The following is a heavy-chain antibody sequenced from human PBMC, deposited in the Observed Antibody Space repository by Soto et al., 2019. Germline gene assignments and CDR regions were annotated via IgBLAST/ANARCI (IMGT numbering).Heavy chain of an antibody. CDR3: ARGYLRYCVRAGCYGGGFDV. Sequence: QVQLHESGPRLVTPSGTLSLTCAISGDSISSDYWWNWVRQAPGKGLEWIGEIYRDGTTNYKPPLASRVTMSLEYYNNRFSLELNTVTAADTAVYYCARGYLRYCVRAGCYGGGFDVWGQGTLVTVSS. J-gene: IGHJ3*01. V-gene: IGHV4-4*02. CDR2: IYRDGTT. D-gene: IGHD2-2*01. CDR1: GDSISSDYW.